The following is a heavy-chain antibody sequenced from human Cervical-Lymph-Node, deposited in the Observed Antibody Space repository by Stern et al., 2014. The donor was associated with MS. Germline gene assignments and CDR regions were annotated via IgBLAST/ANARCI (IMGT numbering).Heavy chain of an antibody. D-gene: IGHD1-14*01. CDR2: IYPGDSET. V-gene: IGHV5-51*01. J-gene: IGHJ4*02. CDR3: ARQTTAWASDV. Sequence: DQLVQSGAELIRPGESLKISCKGSGFRFSIYWIAWVRQMPGKGLEWMGIIYPGDSETRYSPSFQGQVTLSADKSTSPAYLQWSSLNASDTAMYFCARQTTAWASDVWGQGTLVTVSS. CDR1: GFRFSIYW.